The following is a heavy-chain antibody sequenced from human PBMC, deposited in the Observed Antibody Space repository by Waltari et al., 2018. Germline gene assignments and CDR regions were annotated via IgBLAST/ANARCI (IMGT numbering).Heavy chain of an antibody. CDR1: GSTFTSYD. J-gene: IGHJ4*02. CDR2: MNPNSVNT. CDR3: ARSYDFWSGYFGGGIKAFDY. V-gene: IGHV1-8*01. Sequence: QVQLVQSGAEVKKPGASVKVSCKASGSTFTSYDINWVRPATGPGLGWMGGMNPNSVNTGYEQKFQGRVTMTRNTSISTAYMELSSLRSEDTAVYYCARSYDFWSGYFGGGIKAFDYWGQGTLVTVSS. D-gene: IGHD3-3*01.